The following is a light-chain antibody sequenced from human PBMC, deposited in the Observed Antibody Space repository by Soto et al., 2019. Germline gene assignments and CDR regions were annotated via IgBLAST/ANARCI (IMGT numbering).Light chain of an antibody. J-gene: IGLJ1*01. CDR3: AAWDDSLNGHV. CDR1: SSKIESYT. CDR2: TTD. V-gene: IGLV1-44*01. Sequence: QSVLAQPPSASGTPGQRVTISCSGSSSKIESYTVHWFQRLPGAAPKHLIYTTDQRPSGVPDRFSGSKSGTSASLAIRGVQSEDEADYYCAAWDDSLNGHVFGSGTKVTVL.